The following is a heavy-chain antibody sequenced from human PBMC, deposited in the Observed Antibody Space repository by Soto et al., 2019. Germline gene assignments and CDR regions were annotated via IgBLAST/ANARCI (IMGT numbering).Heavy chain of an antibody. CDR1: GYAFSDYG. J-gene: IGHJ4*02. D-gene: IGHD2-21*02. V-gene: IGHV1-18*01. Sequence: ASVKVSCKASGYAFSDYGISWVRQAPGQGLEWMGWISGYNDRTMSAQKLQDRVTMTIDTSTSTAYMELRSLRSDDTAVHYCARETHRGRTAAYFDLWGQGTLVTVSS. CDR2: ISGYNDRT. CDR3: ARETHRGRTAAYFDL.